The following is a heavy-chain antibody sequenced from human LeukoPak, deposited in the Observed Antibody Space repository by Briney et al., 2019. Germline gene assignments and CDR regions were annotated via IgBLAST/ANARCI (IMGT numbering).Heavy chain of an antibody. D-gene: IGHD4-17*01. V-gene: IGHV3-48*01. J-gene: IGHJ3*02. CDR3: ARDYGDHDAFDI. Sequence: GGSLRLSCAASGFTFSSYSMNWVRQAPGKGLEWVSYISSSSSTVYYADSVKGRFTISRDNAKNSLYLQMNSLRAEDTAVYYCARDYGDHDAFDIWGQGTMVTVSS. CDR2: ISSSSSTV. CDR1: GFTFSSYS.